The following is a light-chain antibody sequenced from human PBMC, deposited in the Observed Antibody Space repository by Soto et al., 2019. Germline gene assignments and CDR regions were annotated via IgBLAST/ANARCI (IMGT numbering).Light chain of an antibody. CDR3: KQTSAFPRT. CDR1: QSIGSW. CDR2: KTS. J-gene: IGKJ1*01. Sequence: DTQMTQSPSTLSASVGDRVTITCRASQSIGSWLAWYQQKPGKAHKLLIYKTSILENGVQSRFSGGGAGTEFTLTIRSLQPEDFATYYCKQTSAFPRTVGQGTKVDI. V-gene: IGKV1-5*03.